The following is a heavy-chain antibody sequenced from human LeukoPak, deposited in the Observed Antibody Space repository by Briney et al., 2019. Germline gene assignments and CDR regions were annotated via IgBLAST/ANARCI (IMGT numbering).Heavy chain of an antibody. V-gene: IGHV3-23*01. CDR2: ISGSGGST. CDR3: AREPGSGSYDY. D-gene: IGHD1-26*01. Sequence: GGSLRLSCAASGFTFSSYWMHWVRQAPGKGLEWVSAISGSGGSTYYADSVKGRFTISRDNSKNTLYLQMNSLRAEDTAVYYCAREPGSGSYDYWGQGTLVTVSS. CDR1: GFTFSSYW. J-gene: IGHJ4*02.